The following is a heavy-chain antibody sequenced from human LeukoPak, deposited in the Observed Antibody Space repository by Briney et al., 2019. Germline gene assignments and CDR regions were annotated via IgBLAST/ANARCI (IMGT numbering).Heavy chain of an antibody. D-gene: IGHD3-16*01. CDR2: ITPFLGIA. J-gene: IGHJ4*02. Sequence: SVKVSCKASGDTFSSYAINWVRQAPGQGPEWMGRITPFLGIANYPQKFQGRVTITADESTTTAYMGLSSLRSEDTAVYYCAREACREMGVMWPRLGGQDCRYDYWGQGTLVTVSS. V-gene: IGHV1-69*04. CDR3: AREACREMGVMWPRLGGQDCRYDY. CDR1: GDTFSSYA.